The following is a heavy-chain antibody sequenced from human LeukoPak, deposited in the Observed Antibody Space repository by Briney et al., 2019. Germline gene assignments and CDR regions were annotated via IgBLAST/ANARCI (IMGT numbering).Heavy chain of an antibody. CDR1: GYSFTNYW. Sequence: PGESLKISCRGSGYSFTNYWIGWVRQMPGKGLEWMGIMYPGDSDARYSPSFQGQVTFSADKSINTAYLQWSSLKASDTAIYYCARHHYATDYWGQGTLVTVSS. J-gene: IGHJ4*02. CDR2: MYPGDSDA. D-gene: IGHD2-2*01. CDR3: ARHHYATDY. V-gene: IGHV5-51*01.